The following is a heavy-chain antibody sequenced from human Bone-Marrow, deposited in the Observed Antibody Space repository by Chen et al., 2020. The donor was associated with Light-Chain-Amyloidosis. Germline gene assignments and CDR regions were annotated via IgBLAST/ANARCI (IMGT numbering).Heavy chain of an antibody. CDR3: TRDVPSKARFLEWVGFDP. CDR2: IRSKAYGGTT. D-gene: IGHD3-3*01. Sequence: EVKLVESGGALVQPGGSLRLSCTASGFTFGDYAMSWVRQAPGKGLEWVGFIRSKAYGGTTEYAASVKGRFTISRDDSKSIAYLQMNSLKTEDTAVYYCTRDVPSKARFLEWVGFDPWGQGTLVTVSS. J-gene: IGHJ5*02. V-gene: IGHV3-49*04. CDR1: GFTFGDYA.